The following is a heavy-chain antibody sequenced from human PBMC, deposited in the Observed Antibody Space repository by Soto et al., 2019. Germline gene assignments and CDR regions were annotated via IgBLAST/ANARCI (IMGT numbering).Heavy chain of an antibody. CDR3: AKDGAGWNHYGGNSGLLDY. CDR1: GFTFDDYT. Sequence: GGYLRLSCAASGFTFDDYTMHWVRQAPGKGLEWVSLISWDGGSTYYADSVKGRFTISRDNSKNSLYLQMNSLRTEDTAWYDCAKDGAGWNHYGGNSGLLDYWGQGTLVTVSA. CDR2: ISWDGGST. D-gene: IGHD4-17*01. J-gene: IGHJ4*02. V-gene: IGHV3-43*01.